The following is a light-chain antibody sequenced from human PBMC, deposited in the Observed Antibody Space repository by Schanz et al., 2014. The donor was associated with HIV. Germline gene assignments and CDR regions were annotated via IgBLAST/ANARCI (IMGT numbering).Light chain of an antibody. J-gene: IGLJ2*01. CDR2: GNS. CDR3: GSWDSSLKAVV. V-gene: IGLV1-40*01. Sequence: QSVLTQPPSVSGAPGQRVTISCTGSSSNIGAGYDVHWYQHLPETAPKLLIYGNSNRPSGVPDRFSGSKSGTSASLVITGLQTGDEADYYCGSWDSSLKAVVFGGGTKLTVL. CDR1: SSNIGAGYD.